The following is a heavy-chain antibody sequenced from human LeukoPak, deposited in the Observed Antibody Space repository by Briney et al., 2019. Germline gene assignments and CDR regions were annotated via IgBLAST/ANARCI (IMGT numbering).Heavy chain of an antibody. CDR2: IYYSGST. D-gene: IGHD3-10*01. V-gene: IGHV4-59*12. CDR1: GGSFSGYY. CDR3: AREGTMVRGDLDY. Sequence: SETLSLTCAVYGGSFSGYYWSWIRQPPGKGLEWIGYIYYSGSTNYNPSLKSRVTMSVDTSKNQFSLKLSSVTAADTAVYYCAREGTMVRGDLDYWGQGTLVTVSS. J-gene: IGHJ4*02.